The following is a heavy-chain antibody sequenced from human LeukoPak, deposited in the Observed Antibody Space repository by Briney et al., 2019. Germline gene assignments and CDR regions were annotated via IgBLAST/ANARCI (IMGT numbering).Heavy chain of an antibody. D-gene: IGHD6-13*01. CDR2: ISSSSSYI. CDR1: GFTFSSYS. Sequence: GGSLRLSCAASGFTFSSYSMNWVRQAPGKGLEWVSSISSSSSYIYYADSVKGRFTISRDNAKNSLYLQMNSLGAEDTAVYYCAREGGSSRAFDIWGQGTMVTVSS. CDR3: AREGGSSRAFDI. J-gene: IGHJ3*02. V-gene: IGHV3-21*01.